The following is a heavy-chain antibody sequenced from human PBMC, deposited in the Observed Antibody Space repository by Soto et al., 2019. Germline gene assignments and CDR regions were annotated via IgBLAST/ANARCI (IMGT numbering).Heavy chain of an antibody. Sequence: QVQLQESGPGLVKPSGTLSLTCAVSGGSISSSNWWSWVRQPPGKGLEWIGEIYHSGSTNYNPSLKSRVSILVAKSKTQFSLKLSSVTAADTAVYCCARVSGSYYYGMDVWGQGTTVPVSS. V-gene: IGHV4-4*01. CDR3: ARVSGSYYYGMDV. CDR1: GGSISSSNW. CDR2: IYHSGST. J-gene: IGHJ6*02. D-gene: IGHD1-26*01.